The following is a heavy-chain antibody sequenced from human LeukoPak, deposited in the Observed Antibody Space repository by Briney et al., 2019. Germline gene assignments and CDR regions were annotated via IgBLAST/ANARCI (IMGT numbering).Heavy chain of an antibody. CDR1: GGSTSSSSYY. CDR2: VYYSGST. CDR3: ARCYCSGGSCYPDY. J-gene: IGHJ4*02. D-gene: IGHD2-15*01. Sequence: SETLSLTCSVSGGSTSSSSYYWGWIRQPPGKGLEWIGSVYYSGSTYYNSSLKSRVTISVDTSKNQFSLKLSSVTAADTAVYYSARCYCSGGSCYPDYWGQGTLVTVSS. V-gene: IGHV4-39*01.